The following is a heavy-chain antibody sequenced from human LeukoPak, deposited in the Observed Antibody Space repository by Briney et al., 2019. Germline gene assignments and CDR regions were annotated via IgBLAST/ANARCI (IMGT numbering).Heavy chain of an antibody. V-gene: IGHV4-59*01. J-gene: IGHJ4*02. CDR2: IYYSGST. D-gene: IGHD2-15*01. CDR3: ARVGYWWLDGRGSFEY. Sequence: SETLSLTCTVSGGSISSYYWSWIRQPPGKGLEWIGYIYYSGSTNYNPSLKSRVTISVDTSKKQFSLKLSSVTAADTAEYYCARVGYWWLDGRGSFEYWGQGTLVTVSS. CDR1: GGSISSYY.